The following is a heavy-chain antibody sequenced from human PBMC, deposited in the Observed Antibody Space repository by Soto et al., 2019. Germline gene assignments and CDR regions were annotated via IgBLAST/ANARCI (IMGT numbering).Heavy chain of an antibody. CDR1: GGSFSGYY. D-gene: IGHD6-19*01. CDR3: ASPQGWYSPRLGDWFDP. CDR2: INHSGST. Sequence: PSETLSLTCAVYGGSFSGYYWSWIRQAPGKGLEWIGEINHSGSTNYNPSLKSRVTISVDTSKNQFSLKLSSVTAADTAVYYCASPQGWYSPRLGDWFDPWGQGTLVTVSS. J-gene: IGHJ5*02. V-gene: IGHV4-34*01.